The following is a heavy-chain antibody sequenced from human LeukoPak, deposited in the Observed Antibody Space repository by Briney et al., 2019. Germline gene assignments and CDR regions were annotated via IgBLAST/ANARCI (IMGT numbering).Heavy chain of an antibody. CDR1: GYTFTAYF. V-gene: IGHV1-2*02. CDR2: IDSKNGDT. Sequence: ASVKVSCKASGYTFTAYFMQWVRQAPGQGLEWMGWIDSKNGDTKYAQTFQSRLTITRDTSIGIAYLELRSLITDEAAVNYYASEAYCSGGRCSVQRVACWGQGTPVTVAS. D-gene: IGHD2-15*01. J-gene: IGHJ4*02. CDR3: ASEAYCSGGRCSVQRVAC.